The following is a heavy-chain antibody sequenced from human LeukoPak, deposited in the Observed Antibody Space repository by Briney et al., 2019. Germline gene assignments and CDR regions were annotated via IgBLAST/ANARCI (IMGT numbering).Heavy chain of an antibody. CDR1: GFTFSDYY. V-gene: IGHV3-11*06. CDR2: ISSSRSYI. Sequence: GGSLRLSCAASGFTFSDYYMSWIRQDPGKGLEWVSSISSSRSYIYYADSVKGRFTISRDNAKNSLYLQMNSLRAEDTAGYYGAKDLAEQQLVSTGGPDWFDPWGQGTLVTVSS. J-gene: IGHJ5*02. D-gene: IGHD6-13*01. CDR3: AKDLAEQQLVSTGGPDWFDP.